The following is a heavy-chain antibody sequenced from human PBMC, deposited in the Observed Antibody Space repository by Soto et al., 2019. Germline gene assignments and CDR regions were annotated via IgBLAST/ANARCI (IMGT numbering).Heavy chain of an antibody. V-gene: IGHV3-48*03. J-gene: IGHJ6*02. CDR1: GFTFSSYE. CDR2: IISSGSTI. CDR3: ARGYCSGGSCGMDV. D-gene: IGHD2-15*01. Sequence: XGSLRLSCAASGFTFSSYEMNWVRQAPGKGLEWVSYIISSGSTIYYADSVKGRFTISRDNAKNSLYLQMNSLRAEDTAVYYCARGYCSGGSCGMDVWGQGTTVTVSS.